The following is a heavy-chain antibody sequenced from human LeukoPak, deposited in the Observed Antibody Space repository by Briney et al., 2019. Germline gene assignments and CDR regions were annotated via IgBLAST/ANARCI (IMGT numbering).Heavy chain of an antibody. V-gene: IGHV3-48*02. D-gene: IGHD6-19*01. J-gene: IGHJ4*02. CDR1: RFTFSSYS. CDR3: ARGPWLADY. CDR2: IDSSSSTI. Sequence: GGSLRLSCAASRFTFSSYSMKWVRQAPGKGLEWLSYIDSSSSTIYYADSAKGRFTISRDNAKNSLYLQMNSLRDEDTAVYYCARGPWLADYWGQGTLVTVSS.